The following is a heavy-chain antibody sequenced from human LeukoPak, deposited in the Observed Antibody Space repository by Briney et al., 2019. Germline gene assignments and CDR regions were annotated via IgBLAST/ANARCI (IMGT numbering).Heavy chain of an antibody. CDR2: IYTSGST. CDR1: GGSISSGSYY. CDR3: ARDYYDSSGYYFPFDY. V-gene: IGHV4-61*02. J-gene: IGHJ4*02. D-gene: IGHD3-22*01. Sequence: SETLSLTCTVSGGSISSGSYYWSWIRQPAGKGLEWIGRIYTSGSTNYNPSLKSRVTISVDTSKNQFSLKLSSVTAAGTAVYYCARDYYDSSGYYFPFDYWGQGTLVTVSS.